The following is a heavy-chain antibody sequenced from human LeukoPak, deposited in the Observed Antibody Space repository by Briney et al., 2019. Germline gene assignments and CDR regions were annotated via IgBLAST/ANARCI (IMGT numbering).Heavy chain of an antibody. CDR3: ARDRVGATDYFDY. CDR1: GFTFSSYG. CDR2: ISYDGSNK. D-gene: IGHD1-26*01. J-gene: IGHJ4*02. Sequence: GGSLRLSCAASGFTFSSYGMHWVRQAPGKGLEWVAVISYDGSNKYYADSVKGRFTISRDNSKNTLYLQMNSLRAEDTAVYYCARDRVGATDYFDYWGQGTLVTVSS. V-gene: IGHV3-30*19.